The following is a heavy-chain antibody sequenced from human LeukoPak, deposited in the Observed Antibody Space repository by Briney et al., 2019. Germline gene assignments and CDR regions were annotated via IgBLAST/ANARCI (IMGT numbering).Heavy chain of an antibody. D-gene: IGHD6-19*01. Sequence: ASVKVSCKASGYTFTSYAMNWVRQAPGQGLEWMGWINPNSGGTNYAQKFQGRVTMTRDTSISTVYMELSRLKSDDTAVYYCARAEWLVPFDYWGQGTLVTVSS. V-gene: IGHV1-2*02. CDR1: GYTFTSYA. CDR3: ARAEWLVPFDY. J-gene: IGHJ4*02. CDR2: INPNSGGT.